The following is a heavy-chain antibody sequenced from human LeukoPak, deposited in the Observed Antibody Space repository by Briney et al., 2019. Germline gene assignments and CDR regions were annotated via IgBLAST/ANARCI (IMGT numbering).Heavy chain of an antibody. V-gene: IGHV3-48*03. J-gene: IGHJ4*02. CDR3: AREAWGDYFDY. D-gene: IGHD3-16*01. CDR2: ISSSGSTI. CDR1: GFTFSSYE. Sequence: PGGSLRLSCAASGFTFSSYEMNWVRQAPGKGLEWVSYISSSGSTIYYADSVKGRFTISRDNAKNSLYLQMNSLRAEDTAVYYCAREAWGDYFDYWGQGILVTVSS.